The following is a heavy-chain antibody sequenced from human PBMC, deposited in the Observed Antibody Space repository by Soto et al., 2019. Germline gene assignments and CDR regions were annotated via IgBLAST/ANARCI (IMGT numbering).Heavy chain of an antibody. CDR1: GFSLSTSGVG. J-gene: IGHJ4*02. CDR3: XHXRLTIFGVVDSY. Sequence: QITLKESGPTLVKPTQTLTLTCTFSGFSLSTSGVGVGWIRQPPGKALEWLELIYWDDDKRYSPSLKSRLTITKDTSKNQVXXXXTXMXXXDTAXYYXXHXRLTIFGVVDSYWGQGTLVTVSS. V-gene: IGHV2-5*02. D-gene: IGHD3-3*01. CDR2: IYWDDDK.